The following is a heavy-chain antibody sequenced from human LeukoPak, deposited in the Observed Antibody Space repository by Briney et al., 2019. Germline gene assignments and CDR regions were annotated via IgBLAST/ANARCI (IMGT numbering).Heavy chain of an antibody. V-gene: IGHV3-74*01. Sequence: GGSLRLSCAASGLTFSSCEMNWVRQAPGKGLVWVSGINSDGGTTTYADSVKGRFTISRDNAKNTLYLQMNNLRAEDTAIYYCATDSYVSGSYYRLFYWGQGTLVTVSS. J-gene: IGHJ4*02. CDR1: GLTFSSCE. D-gene: IGHD3-10*01. CDR3: ATDSYVSGSYYRLFY. CDR2: INSDGGTT.